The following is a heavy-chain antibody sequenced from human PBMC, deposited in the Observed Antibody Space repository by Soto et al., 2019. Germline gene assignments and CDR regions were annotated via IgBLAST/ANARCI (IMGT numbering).Heavy chain of an antibody. J-gene: IGHJ5*02. V-gene: IGHV1-18*04. CDR1: GYTFTSYG. CDR2: ISAYNGNT. Sequence: QVQLVQSGAEVKKPGASVKVSCKASGYTFTSYGISWVRQAPGQGLEWMGWISAYNGNTNYVQKLQGRVTMTTDTSTSTAYMELRSLRSDDTAVYYCARDRLPVGHVGWFDPWGQGTLVTVSS. CDR3: ARDRLPVGHVGWFDP. D-gene: IGHD2-15*01.